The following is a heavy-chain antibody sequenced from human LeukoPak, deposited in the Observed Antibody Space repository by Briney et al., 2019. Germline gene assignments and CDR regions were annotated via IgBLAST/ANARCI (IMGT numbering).Heavy chain of an antibody. CDR1: GFTFSSYS. CDR3: TKGRSIFPDAFDM. Sequence: GGSLRLSCAASGFTFSSYSMNWVRRAPGKGLEWVSHISTGSSTIYYADSVKGRFTISRDNAKNSLYLQMNSLRAEDMGLYYCTKGRSIFPDAFDMWGQGTMVTVSP. V-gene: IGHV3-48*04. J-gene: IGHJ3*02. CDR2: ISTGSSTI. D-gene: IGHD3-3*02.